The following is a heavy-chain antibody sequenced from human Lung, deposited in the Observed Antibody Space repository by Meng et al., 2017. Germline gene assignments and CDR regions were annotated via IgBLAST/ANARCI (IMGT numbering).Heavy chain of an antibody. CDR3: ARDLRITGTTGYYYYYGMDV. CDR2: IYSGGST. J-gene: IGHJ6*02. CDR1: GFTVSSNY. Sequence: GGSLRLSCAASGFTVSSNYMSWVRQAPGKGLEWVSVIYSGGSTYYADSVKGRFTISRDNSKNTLYLQMNSLRAEDTAVYYCARDLRITGTTGYYYYYGMDVWGQGTTVPSP. V-gene: IGHV3-53*01. D-gene: IGHD1-7*01.